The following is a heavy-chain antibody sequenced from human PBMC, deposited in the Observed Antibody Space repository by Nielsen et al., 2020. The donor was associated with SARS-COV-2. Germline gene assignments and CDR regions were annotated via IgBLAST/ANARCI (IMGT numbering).Heavy chain of an antibody. Sequence: SVQVSCKASGGTFSSYAISWVRQAPGQGLEWMGRIIPILGIANYAQKFQGRVTITADKSTSTAYMELSSLRSEDTAVYYCARDDENAYCGGDCYWDWGQGTLVTVSS. CDR1: GGTFSSYA. D-gene: IGHD2-21*02. J-gene: IGHJ4*02. CDR2: IIPILGIA. CDR3: ARDDENAYCGGDCYWD. V-gene: IGHV1-69*04.